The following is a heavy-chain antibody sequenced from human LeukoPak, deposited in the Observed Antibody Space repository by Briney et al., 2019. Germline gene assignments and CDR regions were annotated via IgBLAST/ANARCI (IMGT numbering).Heavy chain of an antibody. CDR3: ARVPTETTPLSFMDV. V-gene: IGHV3-30*02. D-gene: IGHD1-1*01. CDR1: GFTFSSYG. CDR2: IRSDGCNK. Sequence: SGGSLRLFCAASGFTFSSYGMHWVREAPGKGLEGVAFIRSDGCNKYYGDPGKGRFTISRDNSKNTLYLQMNSLREEDTAVYYCARVPTETTPLSFMDVWGKGTTVTVSS. J-gene: IGHJ6*03.